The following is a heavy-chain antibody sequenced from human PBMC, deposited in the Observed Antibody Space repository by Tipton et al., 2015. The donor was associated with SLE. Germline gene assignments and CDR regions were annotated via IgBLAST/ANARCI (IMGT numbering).Heavy chain of an antibody. J-gene: IGHJ6*03. D-gene: IGHD3-16*02. CDR2: IYPSGGT. Sequence: TLSLTCTVSGNSMTSDYYWGWIRQPPGKGLEWIANIYPSGGTDYNSSLKSRVTISADTSKNQFSLRLNSVTAADTAVYYCARWGSFYYYMDVWGKGTTVTVSS. CDR1: GNSMTSDYY. V-gene: IGHV4-38-2*02. CDR3: ARWGSFYYYMDV.